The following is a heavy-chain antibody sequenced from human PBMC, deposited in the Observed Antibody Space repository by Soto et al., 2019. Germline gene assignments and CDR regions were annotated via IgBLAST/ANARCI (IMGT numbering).Heavy chain of an antibody. J-gene: IGHJ6*03. Sequence: QVQLVESGGGVVQPGTSLRLSCAPSGFSFSSYPMHWVRQAPGKGLEWVAFISYDGSDKHYADSVKGRFSISRDNSKNPPYVQMNSLRSKDRAVYSFTRGGGGNGYYRAYCMDVWGQGTTVTVSS. CDR3: TRGGGGNGYYRAYCMDV. CDR2: ISYDGSDK. D-gene: IGHD3-3*01. CDR1: GFSFSSYP. V-gene: IGHV3-30-3*01.